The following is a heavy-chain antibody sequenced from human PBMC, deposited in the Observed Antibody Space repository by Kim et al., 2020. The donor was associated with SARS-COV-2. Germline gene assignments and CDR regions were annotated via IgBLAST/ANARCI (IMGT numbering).Heavy chain of an antibody. V-gene: IGHV4-39*01. CDR1: GGSISSSSYY. J-gene: IGHJ5*02. D-gene: IGHD6-13*01. Sequence: SETLSLTCTVSGGSISSSSYYWGWIRQPPGKGLEWIGSIYYSGSTYYNPSLKSRVTISVDTSKNQFSLKLSSVTAADTAGDYCARYVGEGIAAHPAVWKLGFDPWGRAALVAVSS. CDR2: IYYSGST. CDR3: ARYVGEGIAAHPAVWKLGFDP.